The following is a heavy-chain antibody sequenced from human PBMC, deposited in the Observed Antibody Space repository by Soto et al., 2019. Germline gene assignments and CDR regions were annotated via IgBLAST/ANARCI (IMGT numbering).Heavy chain of an antibody. CDR2: IIPIFSIA. J-gene: IGHJ6*02. CDR1: GDTLPRYA. V-gene: IGHV1-69*13. D-gene: IGHD3-3*02. Sequence: SVKVSCKASGDTLPRYAISWVRQPPGQGLEWMGGIIPIFSIATYAQKFQGRLTITPDETTSTAYMELSPLRSEDTAVYYCAGAYISGWPPYYLYGLDFWAQGTTVP. CDR3: AGAYISGWPPYYLYGLDF.